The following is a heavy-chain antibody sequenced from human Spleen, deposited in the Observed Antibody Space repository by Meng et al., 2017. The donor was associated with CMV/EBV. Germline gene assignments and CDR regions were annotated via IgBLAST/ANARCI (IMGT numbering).Heavy chain of an antibody. V-gene: IGHV4-34*01. D-gene: IGHD6-19*01. CDR1: GGSFSGYY. CDR3: ARGKGAVAGNFDY. CDR2: INHSGST. J-gene: IGHJ4*02. Sequence: CAFYGGSFSGYYWSWIRQPPGKGLEWIGEINHSGSTNYNPSLKSRVTISVDTSKNQFSLKLSSVTAADTAVYYCARGKGAVAGNFDYWGQGTLVTVSS.